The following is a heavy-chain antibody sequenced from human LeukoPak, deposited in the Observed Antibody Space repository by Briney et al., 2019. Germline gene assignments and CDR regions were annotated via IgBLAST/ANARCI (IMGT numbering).Heavy chain of an antibody. D-gene: IGHD2-21*02. J-gene: IGHJ3*02. CDR1: VVSISSYY. V-gene: IGHV4-4*07. CDR2: MYISGST. Sequence: SGTLSLTCTVSVVSISSYYLSWVRQPAGPGLEWMGGMYISGSTKYNPSPKSRVTMSLDTYTNQFSLQPSTVTPADTTAHHLLRWSGIVVGTAIRWALDIWGQGTMVTVSS. CDR3: LRWSGIVVGTAIRWALDI.